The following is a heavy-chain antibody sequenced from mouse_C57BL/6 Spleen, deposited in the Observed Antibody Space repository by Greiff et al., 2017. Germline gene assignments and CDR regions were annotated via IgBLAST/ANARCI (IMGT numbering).Heavy chain of an antibody. Sequence: DVQLVESEGGLVQPGSSMKLSCTASGFTFSDYYMAWVRQVPEKGLEWVANINYDGSSTYYLDSLKSRFIISRDNAKNILYLQMSSLKSEDTATYYCARDDYEGIGVDYWGQGTSVTVSS. CDR3: ARDDYEGIGVDY. D-gene: IGHD2-4*01. CDR2: INYDGSST. V-gene: IGHV5-16*01. CDR1: GFTFSDYY. J-gene: IGHJ4*01.